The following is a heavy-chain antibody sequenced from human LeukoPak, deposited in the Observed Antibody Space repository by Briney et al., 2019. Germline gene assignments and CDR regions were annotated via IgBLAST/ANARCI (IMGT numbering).Heavy chain of an antibody. J-gene: IGHJ4*02. Sequence: ASVKVSCKASGYTFTSYGISWVRQAPGQGLEWMGWISAYNGNTNYAQKLQGTVTMTTDTSASTAYMELRSLRSDDTAVYYCARHCSSTSCYGRAFDYWGQGTLVTVSS. D-gene: IGHD2-2*01. CDR3: ARHCSSTSCYGRAFDY. V-gene: IGHV1-18*01. CDR2: ISAYNGNT. CDR1: GYTFTSYG.